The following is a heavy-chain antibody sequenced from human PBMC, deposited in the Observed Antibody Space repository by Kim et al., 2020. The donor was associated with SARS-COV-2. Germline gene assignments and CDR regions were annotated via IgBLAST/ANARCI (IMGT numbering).Heavy chain of an antibody. Sequence: SETLSLTCTVSGASISKYYWNWIRQPPGKGLEWIGYRYYSGTINYNPSLKNRVTISIDTSKDQFSLRLTSVTAADTAVYYCARGQPRYCSAASCYRTGALGFGLDVWGPGTTVTVSS. V-gene: IGHV4-59*13. CDR1: GASISKYY. CDR3: ARGQPRYCSAASCYRTGALGFGLDV. D-gene: IGHD2-2*02. J-gene: IGHJ6*02. CDR2: RYYSGTI.